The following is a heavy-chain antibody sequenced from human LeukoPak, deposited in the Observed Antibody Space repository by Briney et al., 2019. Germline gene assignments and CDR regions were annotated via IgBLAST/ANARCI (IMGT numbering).Heavy chain of an antibody. J-gene: IGHJ4*02. CDR2: TYYRSKWNN. CDR1: GDSVSGNSAVA. CDR3: ARGRNSGFDY. Sequence: SQTLSLTCAISGDSVSGNSAVAWNWRKQYPSRGLEWLGRTYYRSKWNNDYAVSVKSRITINPDTSKNQFSLHLNSVTPEDTAVYYCARGRNSGFDYWGQGTLVTVSS. D-gene: IGHD2/OR15-2a*01. V-gene: IGHV6-1*01.